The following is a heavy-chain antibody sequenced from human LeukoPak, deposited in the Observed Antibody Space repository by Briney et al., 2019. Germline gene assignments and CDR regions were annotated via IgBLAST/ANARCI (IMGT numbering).Heavy chain of an antibody. V-gene: IGHV3-21*01. CDR2: ISSSSSYI. D-gene: IGHD1-26*01. J-gene: IGHJ4*02. CDR3: ASQNPAWSSPFDY. Sequence: QXXGXGXEWXSSISSSSSYIYYADSVKGRFTISRDNAKNSLYLQMNSLRAEDTAVYYCASQNPAWSSPFDYWGQGTLVTVSS.